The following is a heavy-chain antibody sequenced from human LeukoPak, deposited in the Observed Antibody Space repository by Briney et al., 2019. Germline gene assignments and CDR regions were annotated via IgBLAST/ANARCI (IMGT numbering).Heavy chain of an antibody. D-gene: IGHD2-15*01. CDR1: GGSISSYY. CDR2: IYHSGST. Sequence: SETLSLTCTVSGGSISSYYWGWIRQPPGKGLEWIGSIYHSGSTYYNPSLKSRVTISVDTSKNQFSLKLSSVTAADTAVYYCATVFRNCSGGSCYGDFDYWGQGTLVTVSS. J-gene: IGHJ4*02. CDR3: ATVFRNCSGGSCYGDFDY. V-gene: IGHV4-38-2*02.